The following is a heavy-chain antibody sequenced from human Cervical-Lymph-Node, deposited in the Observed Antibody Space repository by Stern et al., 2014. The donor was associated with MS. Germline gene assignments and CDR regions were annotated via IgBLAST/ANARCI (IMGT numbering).Heavy chain of an antibody. CDR1: GFSFSSYD. V-gene: IGHV3-13*01. J-gene: IGHJ6*02. Sequence: EVQLVESGGGWVQPGGSLRLSCAASGFSFSSYDMLWVRQAPGEGLEWVSAIGSSGYTYYCGSVKGRFTISREDAKNSFFLQMSNLKVEDTAVYYCARGAYASGWYHYGMDVWGHGTAVTVAS. D-gene: IGHD6-19*01. CDR3: ARGAYASGWYHYGMDV. CDR2: IGSSGYT.